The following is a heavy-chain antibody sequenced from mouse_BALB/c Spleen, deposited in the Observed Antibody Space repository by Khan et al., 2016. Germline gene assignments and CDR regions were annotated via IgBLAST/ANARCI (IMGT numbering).Heavy chain of an antibody. Sequence: EVQLQESGPGLVKPSQSLSLTCTVTGYSITSDYAWNWIRQFPGNKLEWMGYISYSGSTSYNPSLNSRISITRDTSKNQFFLQLNSVTTEDTATYYCARWGVTTVDDYWGQGTTLTVSS. CDR2: ISYSGST. CDR3: ARWGVTTVDDY. V-gene: IGHV3-2*02. D-gene: IGHD1-1*01. CDR1: GYSITSDYA. J-gene: IGHJ2*01.